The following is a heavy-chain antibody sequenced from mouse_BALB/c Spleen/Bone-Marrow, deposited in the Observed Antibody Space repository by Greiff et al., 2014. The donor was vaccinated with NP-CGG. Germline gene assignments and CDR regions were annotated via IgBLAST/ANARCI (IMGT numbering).Heavy chain of an antibody. Sequence: VQGVESGPELVRPGVSVKISCKGSGYTFTDYAMHWVKQSHAKSLEWIGVISTYSGNTNYNQKFKGKATMTVDKSSSTAYMELARLTSEDSAIYYCANPIYYGNYEGFAYWGQGTLVTVSA. CDR1: GYTFTDYA. J-gene: IGHJ3*01. CDR3: ANPIYYGNYEGFAY. D-gene: IGHD2-1*01. V-gene: IGHV1-67*01. CDR2: ISTYSGNT.